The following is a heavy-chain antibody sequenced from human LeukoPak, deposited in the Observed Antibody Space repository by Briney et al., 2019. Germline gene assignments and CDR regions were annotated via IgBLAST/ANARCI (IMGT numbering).Heavy chain of an antibody. D-gene: IGHD2-15*01. J-gene: IGHJ4*02. V-gene: IGHV4-30-2*01. Sequence: NLSLTCTVSGGSISSGGYYWSWIRQHPGKGLEWIGYIYHSGSTYYNPSLKSRVTISVDRSKNQFSLKLSSVTAADTAVYYCARGGGPLTPFDYWGQGTLVTVSS. CDR2: IYHSGST. CDR1: GGSISSGGYY. CDR3: ARGGGPLTPFDY.